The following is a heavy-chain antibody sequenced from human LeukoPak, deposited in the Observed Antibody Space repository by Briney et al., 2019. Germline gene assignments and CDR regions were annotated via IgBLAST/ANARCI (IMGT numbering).Heavy chain of an antibody. V-gene: IGHV3-23*01. CDR3: AKGVTYYYDSSGYYGVNWFDP. CDR1: GFTFSSYA. Sequence: GGSLRLSCAASGFTFSSYAMSWVRQAPGKGLEWISAISGSGGSTYYADSVKGRLTISRDNSKNTLYLQMNSLRAEDTAVYYCAKGVTYYYDSSGYYGVNWFDPWGQGTLVTVSS. J-gene: IGHJ5*02. CDR2: ISGSGGST. D-gene: IGHD3-22*01.